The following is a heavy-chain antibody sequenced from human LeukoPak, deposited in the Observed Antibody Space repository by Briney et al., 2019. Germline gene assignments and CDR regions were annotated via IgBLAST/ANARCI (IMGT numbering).Heavy chain of an antibody. J-gene: IGHJ4*02. Sequence: GGSLRLSCAASGFTFSSYWMHWVRQALGKGLVWVSRINSDGSSTSYADSVKGRFTISRDNAKNTLYLQMNSLRAEDTAVYYCAMEDIAGYFDYWGQGTLVTVSS. D-gene: IGHD5-12*01. V-gene: IGHV3-74*01. CDR2: INSDGSST. CDR3: AMEDIAGYFDY. CDR1: GFTFSSYW.